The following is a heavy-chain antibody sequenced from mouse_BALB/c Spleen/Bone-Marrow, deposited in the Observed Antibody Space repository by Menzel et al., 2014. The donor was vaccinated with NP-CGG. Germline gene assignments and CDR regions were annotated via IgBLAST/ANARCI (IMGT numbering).Heavy chain of an antibody. CDR1: GYAFSAYW. Sequence: QVQLQQSGAELVRPGSSVKISCKASGYAFSAYWMNWVKQRPGQGLEWIGQIYPGDGDTNYDGKFKGKATLTADKSSSTAYMQLSSLTSEDSAVYFCTRSTATFDYWGQGTTLTVSS. CDR3: TRSTATFDY. V-gene: IGHV1-80*01. D-gene: IGHD1-2*01. J-gene: IGHJ2*01. CDR2: IYPGDGDT.